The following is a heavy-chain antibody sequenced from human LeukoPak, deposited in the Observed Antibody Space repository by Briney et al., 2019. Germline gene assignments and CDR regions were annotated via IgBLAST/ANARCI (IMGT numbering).Heavy chain of an antibody. V-gene: IGHV1-18*01. CDR2: INPYNGDT. J-gene: IGHJ4*02. CDR3: VRGPGEQLAIDPHFDF. Sequence: ASVKVSCKASGYTFTSCGVSWVRQAPGQGLEWMGWINPYNGDTSYAHNVQGRLTITTDTATTTAYMELRSLTSDDTATYFCVRGPGEQLAIDPHFDFWGLGTPVTVS. CDR1: GYTFTSCG. D-gene: IGHD6-13*01.